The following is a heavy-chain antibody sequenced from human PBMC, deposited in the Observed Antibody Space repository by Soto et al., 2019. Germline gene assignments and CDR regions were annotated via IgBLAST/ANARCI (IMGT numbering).Heavy chain of an antibody. D-gene: IGHD5-12*01. V-gene: IGHV3-33*01. Sequence: QVQLVESGGGVVQPGRSLRLSCAASGFTFSSYGMHWVRQAPGKGLEWVAVIWYDGSNQYYADAVKGRFTISRDNSKNTLYLQMNSLRAEDTAVYYCARASTRKDYYYYYGMDVWGQGTTVTVSS. J-gene: IGHJ6*02. CDR3: ARASTRKDYYYYYGMDV. CDR1: GFTFSSYG. CDR2: IWYDGSNQ.